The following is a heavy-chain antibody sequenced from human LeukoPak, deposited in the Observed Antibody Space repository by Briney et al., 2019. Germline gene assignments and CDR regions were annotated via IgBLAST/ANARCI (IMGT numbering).Heavy chain of an antibody. CDR3: AIDWYEQFTF. Sequence: RASVKVSCRVFGYLITKLPMHWVRQAPGKGLEYMGGFDPEDGETIYAEKFQDRVTMTEDTSTNTAFMELTSLRSDDTAFYYCAIDWYEQFTFWGQGTLVTVSS. CDR1: GYLITKLP. V-gene: IGHV1-24*01. CDR2: FDPEDGET. D-gene: IGHD1-14*01. J-gene: IGHJ4*02.